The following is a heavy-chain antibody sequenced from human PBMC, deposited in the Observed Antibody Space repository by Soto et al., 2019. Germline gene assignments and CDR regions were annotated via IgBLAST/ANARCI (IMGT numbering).Heavy chain of an antibody. CDR1: GGTFSSYA. CDR3: ARGNAYDSSGYYDYFDY. J-gene: IGHJ4*02. V-gene: IGHV1-69*13. D-gene: IGHD3-22*01. Sequence: SVKVSCKASGGTFSSYAISWVRQAPGQGLEWMGGIIPIFGTANYAQKFQGRVTITADESTSTAYMELSSLRSEDTAVYYCARGNAYDSSGYYDYFDYWGQRTLVTVSS. CDR2: IIPIFGTA.